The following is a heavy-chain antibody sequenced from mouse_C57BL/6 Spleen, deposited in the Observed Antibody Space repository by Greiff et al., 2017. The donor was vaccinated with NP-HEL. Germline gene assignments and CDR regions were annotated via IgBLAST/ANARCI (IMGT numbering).Heavy chain of an antibody. CDR3: ARLITTVVAYYAMDY. CDR1: GFTFSSYT. Sequence: EVMLVESGGGLVKPGGSLKLSCAASGFTFSSYTMSWVRQTPEKRLEWVATISGGGGNTYYPDSVTGRFTISRDNAKNTLYLQMSRLRSEDTALYYCARLITTVVAYYAMDYWGQGTSVTVSS. V-gene: IGHV5-9*01. D-gene: IGHD1-1*01. CDR2: ISGGGGNT. J-gene: IGHJ4*01.